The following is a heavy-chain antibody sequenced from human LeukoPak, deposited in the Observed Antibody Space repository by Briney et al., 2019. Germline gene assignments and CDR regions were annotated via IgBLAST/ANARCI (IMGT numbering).Heavy chain of an antibody. V-gene: IGHV3-74*01. CDR1: GFSLSSYA. Sequence: PGGSLRLSCAASGFSLSSYAMSWVRQAPGKGLVWVSRINSDGSSTSYADSVKGRFTISRDNAKNSLYLQMNSLRAEDTALYYCAKDISPYYGSGVDPWGQGTLVTVS. D-gene: IGHD3-10*01. J-gene: IGHJ5*02. CDR3: AKDISPYYGSGVDP. CDR2: INSDGSST.